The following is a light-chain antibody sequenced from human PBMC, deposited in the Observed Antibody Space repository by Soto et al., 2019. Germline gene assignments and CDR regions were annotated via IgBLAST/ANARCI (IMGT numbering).Light chain of an antibody. CDR2: DVT. Sequence: QSVLTQPRSLSGSPGQSVTISCTGTSSDVGAYNYVSWYQQPPGKAPKLMIYDVTKRPSGVPDRFSGSKSGNTASLTISGLQADDEADYYCCSYAGSYTFLFGGGTKLTVL. V-gene: IGLV2-11*01. CDR1: SSDVGAYNY. CDR3: CSYAGSYTFL. J-gene: IGLJ2*01.